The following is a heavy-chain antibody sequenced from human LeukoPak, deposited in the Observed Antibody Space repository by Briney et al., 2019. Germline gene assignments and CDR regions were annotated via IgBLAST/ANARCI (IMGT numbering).Heavy chain of an antibody. V-gene: IGHV3-23*01. CDR2: TSASGGRT. Sequence: EGSLRLSCAASGFTFDSYDMSWVRQAPGKGLEWVSGTSASGGRTYYADSVKGRFTISRDNSKNTLYLQMNSLRAEDTAVYYCTLTLVRGRVYGMDVWGEGTTVTVSS. CDR3: TLTLVRGRVYGMDV. CDR1: GFTFDSYD. J-gene: IGHJ6*04. D-gene: IGHD3-10*01.